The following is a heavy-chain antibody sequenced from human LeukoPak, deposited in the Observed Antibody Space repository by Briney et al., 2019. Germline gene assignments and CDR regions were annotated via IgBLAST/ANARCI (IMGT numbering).Heavy chain of an antibody. CDR3: ARGSLQLWHGGLVDY. Sequence: GGSVKDSCKASGYTFTGYYMHWVGEASGQGFEWMGWMNPNSGGTNYAQKFQGRVTMTRDTSISTAYMELSRLRSDDTAVYYCARGSLQLWHGGLVDYWGQGTLVTVSS. V-gene: IGHV1-2*02. CDR2: MNPNSGGT. D-gene: IGHD5-18*01. J-gene: IGHJ4*02. CDR1: GYTFTGYY.